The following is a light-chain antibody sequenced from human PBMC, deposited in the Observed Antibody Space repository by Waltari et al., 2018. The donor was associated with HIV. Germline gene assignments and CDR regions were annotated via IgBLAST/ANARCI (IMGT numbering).Light chain of an antibody. CDR1: TSNIGIKT. CDR2: GNY. V-gene: IGLV1-44*01. CDR3: ASWDASLNGWV. J-gene: IGLJ3*02. Sequence: QSVVTQPPSVSGTPGLTVTISCSGSTSNIGIKTVNWYQHLPGTAPKRLIYGNYQRPAGVPDRFSASKSGTSASLAISGLQSEDEADYYCASWDASLNGWVFGGGTKLTVL.